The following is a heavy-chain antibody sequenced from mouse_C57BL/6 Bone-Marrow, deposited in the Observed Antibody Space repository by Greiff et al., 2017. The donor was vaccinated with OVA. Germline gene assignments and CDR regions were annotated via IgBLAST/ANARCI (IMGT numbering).Heavy chain of an antibody. Sequence: QVHVKQSGPELVRPGVSVKLSCKGSGYTFTDYAMHWVKQSHAKSLEWIGVIRTYYGDASYNQKFKDKATMTVDKSSSTAYMELARLTSEDSAVYYCAREAICYGNYFFAYWGQGTLVTVSA. J-gene: IGHJ3*01. CDR2: IRTYYGDA. V-gene: IGHV1-67*01. CDR1: GYTFTDYA. D-gene: IGHD2-1*01. CDR3: AREAICYGNYFFAY.